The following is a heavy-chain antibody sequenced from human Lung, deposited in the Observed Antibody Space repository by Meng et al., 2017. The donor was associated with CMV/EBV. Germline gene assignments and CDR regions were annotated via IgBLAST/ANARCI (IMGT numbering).Heavy chain of an antibody. V-gene: IGHV3-48*04. J-gene: IGHJ4*02. D-gene: IGHD2-2*02. CDR2: ISSSSSSI. CDR1: GFTFNSYR. CDR3: ARDAGEGIVVVPAAISDY. Sequence: GXSXRLSXAASGFTFNSYRMNWLRQAPGKGLEWVSYISSSSSSIYYTDSVKGRFTISRDNAKNSLYLEMNSLRVDDTGVYFCARDAGEGIVVVPAAISDYWGQGXQVTVSS.